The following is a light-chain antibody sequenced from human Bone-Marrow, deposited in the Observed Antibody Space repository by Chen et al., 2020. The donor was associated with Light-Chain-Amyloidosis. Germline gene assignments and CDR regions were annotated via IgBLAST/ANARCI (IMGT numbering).Light chain of an antibody. V-gene: IGLV3-25*03. CDR2: RDT. CDR3: PSADSSRTYEVI. Sequence: SYELTQQPSVSVSPGQTARITCSGDDLPTKYAYWYQQKPGQAPVLVIHRDTERPSGISERFSGSSSGTTSTLTISGVQAEDEADSHCPSADSSRTYEVIFGGGTKLTVL. CDR1: DLPTKY. J-gene: IGLJ2*01.